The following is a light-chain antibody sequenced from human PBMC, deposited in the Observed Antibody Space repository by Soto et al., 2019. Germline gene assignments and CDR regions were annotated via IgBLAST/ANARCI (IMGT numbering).Light chain of an antibody. CDR2: GVT. Sequence: QSALTQPASVSGSPGQSISISCTGSSSDVGVHNFVSWYQHHPGKAPKVLIYGVTNRPSGVSNRFSGSKSGNTASLTISGLQGEDEADYDCCSYAPAYTWVFGGGTKLAVL. V-gene: IGLV2-14*01. CDR1: SSDVGVHNF. CDR3: CSYAPAYTWV. J-gene: IGLJ3*02.